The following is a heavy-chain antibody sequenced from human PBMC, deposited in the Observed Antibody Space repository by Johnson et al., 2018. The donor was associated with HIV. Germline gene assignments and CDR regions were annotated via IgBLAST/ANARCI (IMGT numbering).Heavy chain of an antibody. J-gene: IGHJ3*01. D-gene: IGHD6-19*01. CDR1: GFTFSDYA. CDR3: AKDDNLGVWYSDAFDV. V-gene: IGHV3-30*04. Sequence: QVQLVESGGGVVQPGRSLRLSCAASGFTFSDYAMHWVRQAPGKGLEWVAVISYDGSNKYYADSVKGRFTISRDNSKNTLYLQMNSLRAEDTAIYYCAKDDNLGVWYSDAFDVWGQGTVVTVSS. CDR2: ISYDGSNK.